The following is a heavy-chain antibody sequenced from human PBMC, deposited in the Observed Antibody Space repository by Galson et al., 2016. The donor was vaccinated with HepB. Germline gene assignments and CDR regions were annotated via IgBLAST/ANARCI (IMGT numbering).Heavy chain of an antibody. V-gene: IGHV4-39*02. CDR3: ARDPGTSPPEYYYALDV. CDR1: GGSIGRSTYS. J-gene: IGHJ6*02. Sequence: SETLSLTCSVSGGSIGRSTYSWVWIRQPPGKGLEYIGNIYYSGTTYYNPSLESRVTMSLDASKNHFSLTLSSVTAADTAVYYGARDPGTSPPEYYYALDVRGQGTTVTVSS. CDR2: IYYSGTT. D-gene: IGHD1-14*01.